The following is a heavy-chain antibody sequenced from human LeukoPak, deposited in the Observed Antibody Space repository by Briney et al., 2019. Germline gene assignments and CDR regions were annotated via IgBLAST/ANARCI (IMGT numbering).Heavy chain of an antibody. V-gene: IGHV4-30-4*01. Sequence: PSETLSLTCTVSGGSISSGDYYWSWIRQPPGKGLEWIGYIYYSGSTYYNPSLKSRVTISVDTSKNQFSLKLSSVTAADTAVYYCARVKWFGEYAFDIWGQGTMVTVSS. CDR1: GGSISSGDYY. CDR2: IYYSGST. D-gene: IGHD3-10*01. CDR3: ARVKWFGEYAFDI. J-gene: IGHJ3*02.